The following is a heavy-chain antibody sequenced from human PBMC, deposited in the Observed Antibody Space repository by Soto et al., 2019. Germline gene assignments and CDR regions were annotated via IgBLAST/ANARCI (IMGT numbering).Heavy chain of an antibody. V-gene: IGHV3-30-3*01. Sequence: GGSLRLSCAASGFTFSSYAMHWVRQAPGKGLEWVAVISYDGSNKYYADSVKGRFTISRDNSKNTLYLQMNSRRAEDTAVYYCAREGTYYDFWSGYYTGTGDYWGQGTLVTVSS. D-gene: IGHD3-3*01. J-gene: IGHJ4*02. CDR2: ISYDGSNK. CDR3: AREGTYYDFWSGYYTGTGDY. CDR1: GFTFSSYA.